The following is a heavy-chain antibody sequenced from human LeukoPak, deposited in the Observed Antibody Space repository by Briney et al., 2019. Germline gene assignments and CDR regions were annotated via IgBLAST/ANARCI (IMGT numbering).Heavy chain of an antibody. V-gene: IGHV3-30-3*01. Sequence: PGGSLRLSCAASGFTFSSYAMHWVRQAPGKGLEWVAVISYDGSNKYYADSVKGRFTISRDNSKNTLYLQMNSLRAEDTAVYYCARDGPWVDTAMVTYFDYWGQGTLVTVSS. CDR2: ISYDGSNK. D-gene: IGHD5-18*01. CDR3: ARDGPWVDTAMVTYFDY. CDR1: GFTFSSYA. J-gene: IGHJ4*02.